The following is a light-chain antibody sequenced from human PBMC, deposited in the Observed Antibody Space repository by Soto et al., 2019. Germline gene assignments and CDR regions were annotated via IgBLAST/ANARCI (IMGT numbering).Light chain of an antibody. J-gene: IGLJ3*02. CDR3: QSYDRSLNDWV. Sequence: SVLTQPPSVSGAPGQRVTISCSGSSSNIGAGFDVHWYQHLPGTVPKLLIYGSTNRPSGVPDRFSASKSGTSASLAITGLQPEDEADYYCQSYDRSLNDWVFGGGTKVTVL. V-gene: IGLV1-40*01. CDR2: GST. CDR1: SSNIGAGFD.